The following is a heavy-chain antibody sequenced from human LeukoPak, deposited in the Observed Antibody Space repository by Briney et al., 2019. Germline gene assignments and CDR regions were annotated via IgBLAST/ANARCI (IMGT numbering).Heavy chain of an antibody. D-gene: IGHD3/OR15-3a*01. V-gene: IGHV3-7*01. Sequence: GGSLRLSCVASGFTFSSYWMSWVRQAPGKGLEWVANIKQDGSEKYYVDSVKGRFTISRDNAKNSLYLQMNSLRAEDTAVYYCARGAWTFHYWGQGTLVSVSS. CDR2: IKQDGSEK. CDR3: ARGAWTFHY. CDR1: GFTFSSYW. J-gene: IGHJ4*02.